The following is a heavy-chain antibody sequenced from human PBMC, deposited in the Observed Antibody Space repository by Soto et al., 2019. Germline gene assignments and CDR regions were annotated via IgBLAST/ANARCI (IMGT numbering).Heavy chain of an antibody. J-gene: IGHJ4*02. CDR1: GDSVSTNSAA. CDR3: ARDPDSSGWFGLDY. V-gene: IGHV6-1*01. CDR2: TYYRSKWYY. D-gene: IGHD6-19*01. Sequence: PSQTLSLTCSISGDSVSTNSAAWNWIRPSPSRGLEWLGRTYYRSKWYYDYAVSVKSRITINPDTSKNQFSLQLNSVTPEGTAVYFCARDPDSSGWFGLDYWGQGTLVTVSS.